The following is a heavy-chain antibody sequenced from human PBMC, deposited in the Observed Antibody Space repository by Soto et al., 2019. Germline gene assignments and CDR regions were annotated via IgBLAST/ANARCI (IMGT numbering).Heavy chain of an antibody. D-gene: IGHD2-15*01. CDR1: GGSISSYY. Sequence: SETLSLTCTVSGGSISSYYWSWIRQPPGKGLEWIGYIYYSGSTNYNPSLKSRVTISVDTSKNLFSLKLSSVTAADTAVYYCARDWVHSYCSGGSCLNYYYYGMDVWGQGTTVTVSS. CDR3: ARDWVHSYCSGGSCLNYYYYGMDV. V-gene: IGHV4-59*01. CDR2: IYYSGST. J-gene: IGHJ6*02.